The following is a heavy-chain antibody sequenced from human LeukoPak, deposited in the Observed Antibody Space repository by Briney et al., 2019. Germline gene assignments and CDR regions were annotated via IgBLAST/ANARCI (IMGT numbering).Heavy chain of an antibody. CDR2: IYNSGNT. CDR1: GVSISSGSYY. J-gene: IGHJ6*03. Sequence: SETLSLTCTVSGVSISSGSYYWSWIRQPAGKGLEWIGRIYNSGNTNYNPSLKSRVTISVDTSKNQFSLKLSSLTAADTAVYYCARGHRSDYYMDVWGKGTTVTVSS. D-gene: IGHD1-26*01. CDR3: ARGHRSDYYMDV. V-gene: IGHV4-61*02.